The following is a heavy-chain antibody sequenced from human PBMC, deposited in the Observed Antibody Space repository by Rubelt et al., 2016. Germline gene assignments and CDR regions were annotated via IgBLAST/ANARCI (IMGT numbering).Heavy chain of an antibody. CDR2: INTHTGNP. Sequence: QVQLVQSGAEVKKPGASVKVSCKASGYTFTSYAMNWVRQAPGQGLEWMGWINTHTGNPKYAQGFTGRFGFSLDASVSTAYLQISSLKAEDTAVYYCARDLDIKQQLVAGQNWFDPWGQGTLVTVSS. CDR3: ARDLDIKQQLVAGQNWFDP. D-gene: IGHD6-13*01. CDR1: GYTFTSYA. V-gene: IGHV7-4-1*02. J-gene: IGHJ5*02.